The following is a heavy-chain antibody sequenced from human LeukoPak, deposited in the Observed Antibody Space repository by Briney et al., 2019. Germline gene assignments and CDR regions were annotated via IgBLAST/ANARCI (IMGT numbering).Heavy chain of an antibody. CDR3: ARDRRIRECELPTSGWFDP. CDR1: GYTFTSYG. V-gene: IGHV1-18*01. CDR2: ISAYNGNT. J-gene: IGHJ5*02. Sequence: VASVTVSCKASGYTFTSYGISWVRQAPGQGLEGMGWISAYNGNTNYAQKLQGRVTMTTDTSTSTAYMELRSLRSDDTAVYYCARDRRIRECELPTSGWFDPWGQGTLVTVSS. D-gene: IGHD1-26*01.